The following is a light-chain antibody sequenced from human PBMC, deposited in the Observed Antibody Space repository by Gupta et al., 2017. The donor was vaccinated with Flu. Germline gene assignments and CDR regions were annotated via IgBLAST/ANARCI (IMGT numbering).Light chain of an antibody. V-gene: IGKV4-1*01. J-gene: IGKJ5*01. Sequence: DVVMSQSTDSLTVTLGERAIINCKSSQSVLSASNNQNYLGWYQQKPGQPPKLLISWASTRESGVPDRFSGSGSGTDFTLTISSLQAEDVAVYYCHQSHTGPITVGQGTRLAIK. CDR3: HQSHTGPIT. CDR1: QSVLSASNNQNY. CDR2: WAS.